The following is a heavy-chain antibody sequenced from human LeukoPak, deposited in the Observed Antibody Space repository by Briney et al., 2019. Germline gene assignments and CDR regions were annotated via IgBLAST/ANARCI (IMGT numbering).Heavy chain of an antibody. J-gene: IGHJ5*02. D-gene: IGHD3-16*01. CDR3: ATAPGGRSWSHWFDP. CDR2: ISTYNGDT. CDR1: VYSFTCYS. V-gene: IGHV1-18*01. Sequence: ASVNVSFKTSVYSFTCYSSTGLGPAPAQGRDWMGLISTYNGDTYYSQKVQGRVTLTKDRSASTAYMALRTLRSDDTAEYYCATAPGGRSWSHWFDPWGQGTLVIVSS.